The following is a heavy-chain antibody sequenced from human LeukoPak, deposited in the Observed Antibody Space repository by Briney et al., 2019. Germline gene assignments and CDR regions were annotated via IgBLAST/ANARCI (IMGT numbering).Heavy chain of an antibody. Sequence: ASVKVSCKASGYTFTNYGFTWVRQAPGQGLEWMGWIGGDNGHTNYAQNFQGRVTMTTETSTSTAYMELRSLRSDDTAVYYCARAGYSSGGSWYPGAFDYWGQGTLVIVSS. CDR2: IGGDNGHT. CDR1: GYTFTNYG. J-gene: IGHJ4*02. V-gene: IGHV1-18*01. CDR3: ARAGYSSGGSWYPGAFDY. D-gene: IGHD2-15*01.